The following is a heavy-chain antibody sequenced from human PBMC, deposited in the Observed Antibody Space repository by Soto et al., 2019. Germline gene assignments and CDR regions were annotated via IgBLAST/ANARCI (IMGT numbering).Heavy chain of an antibody. CDR1: GYTFTSYD. Sequence: QVQLVQSGAEVKKPGASVKVSCKASGYTFTSYDINWVRQATGQGLEWMGWMNPNSGNTGYAQKFQGRVTMTRNTSISTAYMELSSLRSEDTAVYYCAREFVVVVAATRYYGMDVWGQGTTVTVSS. D-gene: IGHD2-15*01. J-gene: IGHJ6*02. CDR2: MNPNSGNT. CDR3: AREFVVVVAATRYYGMDV. V-gene: IGHV1-8*01.